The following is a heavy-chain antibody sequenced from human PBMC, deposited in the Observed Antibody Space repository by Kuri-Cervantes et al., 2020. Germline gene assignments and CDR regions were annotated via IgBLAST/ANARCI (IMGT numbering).Heavy chain of an antibody. J-gene: IGHJ4*02. CDR3: AGAANGIAVAGRGYYFDY. CDR1: GYTFTSYY. V-gene: IGHV1-46*01. CDR2: INPSGGST. Sequence: ASVKVSCKASGYTFTSYYMHWVRQAPGQGLEWMGIINPSGGSTSYAQKFQGRVTMTRDTSTSTVYMELSSLRSEDTAVYYCAGAANGIAVAGRGYYFDYWGQGTLVTVSS. D-gene: IGHD6-19*01.